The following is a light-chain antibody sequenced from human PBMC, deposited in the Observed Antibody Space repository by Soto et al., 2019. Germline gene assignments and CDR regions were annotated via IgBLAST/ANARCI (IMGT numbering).Light chain of an antibody. Sequence: EIVLTQSPGTLSLSPGERATLSCRASQSISSTFFAWYQQKPGQAPRLLIFAASNRATGIPDRFRGSGSGTDFTLTISSLETEDFAVYYCHQYAKSPWTFDQGTKVEIK. CDR1: QSISSTF. J-gene: IGKJ1*01. V-gene: IGKV3-20*01. CDR2: AAS. CDR3: HQYAKSPWT.